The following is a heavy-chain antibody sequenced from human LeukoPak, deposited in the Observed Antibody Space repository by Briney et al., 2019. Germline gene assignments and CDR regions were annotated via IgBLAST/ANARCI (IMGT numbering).Heavy chain of an antibody. D-gene: IGHD5-18*01. J-gene: IGHJ4*02. V-gene: IGHV2-5*01. CDR1: GFSLSPSGVG. CDR2: IYWNDDK. Sequence: SGPTLMKPTQTLTLTCTFSGFSLSPSGVGVAWIRQPPGKALEWLALIYWNDDKRYSPSLKSRLTITKDTSKNQVVLTMTNMDPVDTATYYCAHRPPPDTAMVDMYYFDYWGQGTLVTVSS. CDR3: AHRPPPDTAMVDMYYFDY.